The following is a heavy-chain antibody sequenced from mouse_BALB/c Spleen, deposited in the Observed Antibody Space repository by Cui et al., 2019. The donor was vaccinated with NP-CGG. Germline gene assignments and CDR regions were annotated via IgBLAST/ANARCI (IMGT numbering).Heavy chain of an antibody. CDR2: IDPNSGGT. J-gene: IGHJ2*01. Sequence: QVQLPQPGAYLVNPAASVKLCCKASGYTFTSYWMHWVKQRPGRGLEWIGRIDPNSGGTKYNEKFKSKATLTVDKPSSTAYMQLSSLTSEDSAVYYCARYDYYGSSYFDYWGQGTTLTVSS. CDR3: ARYDYYGSSYFDY. V-gene: IGHV1-72*01. CDR1: GYTFTSYW. D-gene: IGHD1-1*01.